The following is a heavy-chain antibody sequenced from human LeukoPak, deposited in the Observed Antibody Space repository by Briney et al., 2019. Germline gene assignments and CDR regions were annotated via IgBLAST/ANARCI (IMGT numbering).Heavy chain of an antibody. Sequence: SETLSLTCSVSGGSITSYYWSWIRQPPGKGLEWIGYISYSGSTNYNPSLKSRASITVDTSKNQFSLKLSSVTAADTAVYYCARHMSVSYDAFDLWGRGTTVTVSS. D-gene: IGHD3-10*01. CDR1: GGSITSYY. V-gene: IGHV4-59*08. CDR3: ARHMSVSYDAFDL. CDR2: ISYSGST. J-gene: IGHJ3*01.